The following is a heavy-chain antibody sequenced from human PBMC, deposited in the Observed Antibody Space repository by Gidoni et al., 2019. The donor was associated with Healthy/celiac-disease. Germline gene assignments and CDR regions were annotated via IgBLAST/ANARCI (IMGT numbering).Heavy chain of an antibody. CDR2: IYYSGST. D-gene: IGHD2-15*01. CDR1: GGSISSGGYY. CDR3: ARGSIFKYCSGGSCYSGSVWFDP. J-gene: IGHJ5*02. Sequence: QVQLQESGPGLVKPSQTLSLTCTVSGGSISSGGYYWSWIRQHPGKALEWLGYIYYSGSTYYNPSLKSRVTISVDTSKNQFSLKLSSVTAADTAVYYCARGSIFKYCSGGSCYSGSVWFDPWGQGTLVTVSS. V-gene: IGHV4-31*03.